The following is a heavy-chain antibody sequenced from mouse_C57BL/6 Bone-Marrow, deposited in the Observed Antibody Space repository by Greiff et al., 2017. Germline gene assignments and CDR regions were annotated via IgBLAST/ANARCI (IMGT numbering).Heavy chain of an antibody. Sequence: VKLQESGAELVRPGTSVKLSCKASGYTFTNYWIGWAKQRPGHGLEWIGDIYPGGGYTKYNEKFKGKATLTADTSSSTAYLQVSSLTSEDSAIYYCARTGAWSGFAGGGQGMLVTVSA. CDR3: ARTGAWSGFAG. CDR1: GYTFTNYW. CDR2: IYPGGGYT. D-gene: IGHD4-1*01. V-gene: IGHV1-63*01. J-gene: IGHJ3*01.